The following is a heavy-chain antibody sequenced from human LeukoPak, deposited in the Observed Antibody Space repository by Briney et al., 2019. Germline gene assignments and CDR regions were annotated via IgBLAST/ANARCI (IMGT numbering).Heavy chain of an antibody. CDR1: GGSISSSSYY. Sequence: PSETLSLTCTVSGGSISSSSYYWGWIRQPPGTGLEWIGSIYYSGSTYYNPSLKSRVTISVDTSKNQFSLKLSSVTAADTAVYYCARGKGSIFGVGSGDYWGQGTLVTVSS. V-gene: IGHV4-39*07. J-gene: IGHJ4*02. CDR2: IYYSGST. CDR3: ARGKGSIFGVGSGDY. D-gene: IGHD3-3*01.